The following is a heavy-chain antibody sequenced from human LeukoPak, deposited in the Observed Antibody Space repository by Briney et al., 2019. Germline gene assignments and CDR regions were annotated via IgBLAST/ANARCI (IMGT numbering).Heavy chain of an antibody. V-gene: IGHV3-7*01. J-gene: IGHJ4*02. Sequence: GGSLRLSCAASGFTFRSYWMSWVRQAPEKGLEWVANINQDGSEKHYVDSVKGRFTISRDNAKNSLYLQMDSLRDEDTAVYYCARDHLGSYYGIYWGQGTLVTVSS. CDR1: GFTFRSYW. D-gene: IGHD1-26*01. CDR3: ARDHLGSYYGIY. CDR2: INQDGSEK.